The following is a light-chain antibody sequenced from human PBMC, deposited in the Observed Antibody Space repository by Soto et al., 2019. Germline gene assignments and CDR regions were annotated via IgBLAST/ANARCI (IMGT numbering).Light chain of an antibody. Sequence: DIRMTQSPSTLSASVGDRVIITCRASQSLNSLLAWYQQKPGRAPKLLIYDASTLESGVPSRFSGSGSGTEFTLTISSLQTDDFATYYCQQYNSYSSWTFGQGTKVEIK. V-gene: IGKV1-5*01. CDR1: QSLNSL. CDR3: QQYNSYSSWT. J-gene: IGKJ1*01. CDR2: DAS.